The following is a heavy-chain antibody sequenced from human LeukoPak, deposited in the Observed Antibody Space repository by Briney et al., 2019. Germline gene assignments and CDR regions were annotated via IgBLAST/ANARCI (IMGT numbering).Heavy chain of an antibody. V-gene: IGHV6-1*01. J-gene: IGHJ5*02. CDR3: ARDSTHNYRSYNWFDP. Sequence: SQTLSLTCAISGDSVSSNSVTWNWIRQSPSRGLEWLGRTYYRSKWYYDYAVSVKSRMTINPDTSKNQFSLQLNSVTPEDTAVYYCARDSTHNYRSYNWFDPWGQGTLVTVSS. CDR2: TYYRSKWYY. CDR1: GDSVSSNSVT. D-gene: IGHD5-24*01.